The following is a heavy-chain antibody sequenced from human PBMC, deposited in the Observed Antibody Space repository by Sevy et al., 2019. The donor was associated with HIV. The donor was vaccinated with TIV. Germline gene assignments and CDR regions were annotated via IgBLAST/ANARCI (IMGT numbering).Heavy chain of an antibody. V-gene: IGHV3-21*01. D-gene: IGHD3-16*01. CDR3: ARDPLGGYYYYYLDV. CDR1: GFTFSSYN. Sequence: GGSLRLSCAASGFTFSSYNMNWVRQAPGKGLEWVSSISASSGYIYYADSVKGRFTISRDNAKNSLYLQMNSLRAEDTAVYYCARDPLGGYYYYYLDVWGQGTTVTVSS. CDR2: ISASSGYI. J-gene: IGHJ6*02.